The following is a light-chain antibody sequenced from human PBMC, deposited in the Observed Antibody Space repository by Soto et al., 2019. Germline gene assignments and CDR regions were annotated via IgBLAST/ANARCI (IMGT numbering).Light chain of an antibody. J-gene: IGKJ1*01. V-gene: IGKV1-39*01. Sequence: DIQMTQSPSTLSSSVGDRATITCRASQSITCHLSWYQQKPGKAPKLLIYAASSLQSGVPSRFSGSGSGTDFTLTISSLQPEDFATYYCQQSYSTPQTFGQGTKVDIK. CDR1: QSITCH. CDR3: QQSYSTPQT. CDR2: AAS.